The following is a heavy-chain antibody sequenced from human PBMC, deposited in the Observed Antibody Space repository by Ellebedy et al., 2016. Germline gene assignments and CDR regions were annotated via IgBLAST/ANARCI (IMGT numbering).Heavy chain of an antibody. V-gene: IGHV4-39*01. J-gene: IGHJ4*02. D-gene: IGHD3-10*01. Sequence: SETLSLXXTVSGGSISSSSHYWGWIRQPPGKGLEWIGSIYYSGSTYYNPSLKSRVTISVDTSKNQFSLKLSSVTAADTAVYYCARHLNYYGSGSYSPDWGQGTLVTVSS. CDR1: GGSISSSSHY. CDR2: IYYSGST. CDR3: ARHLNYYGSGSYSPD.